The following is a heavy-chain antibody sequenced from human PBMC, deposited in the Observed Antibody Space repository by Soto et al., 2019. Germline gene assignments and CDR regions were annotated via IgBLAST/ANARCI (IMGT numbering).Heavy chain of an antibody. J-gene: IGHJ4*02. CDR1: GFTFDDYG. CDR2: INWNGNSR. V-gene: IGHV3-20*04. D-gene: IGHD5-12*01. Sequence: GGSLRLSCVASGFTFDDYGMSWVRQVPGKGLEWVSGINWNGNSRDYADSVKGRFTISRDNAKKSLYLQMDSLRAEDTAVYYCAKDRGSGYDYVRGTVTRGGFDYWGQGTLVTVSS. CDR3: AKDRGSGYDYVRGTVTRGGFDY.